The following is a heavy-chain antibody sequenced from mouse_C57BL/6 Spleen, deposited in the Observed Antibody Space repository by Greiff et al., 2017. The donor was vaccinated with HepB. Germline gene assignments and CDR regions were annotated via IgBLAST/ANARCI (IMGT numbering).Heavy chain of an antibody. CDR2: IDPANGNT. CDR3: ASYYGSSFAWFAY. J-gene: IGHJ3*01. V-gene: IGHV14-3*01. CDR1: GFNIKNTY. Sequence: EVKLQESVAELVRPGASVKLSCTASGFNIKNTYMHWVKQRPEQGLEWIGRIDPANGNTKYAPKFQGKATITADTSSNTAYLQLSSLTSEDTAIYYCASYYGSSFAWFAYWGQGTLVTVSA. D-gene: IGHD1-1*01.